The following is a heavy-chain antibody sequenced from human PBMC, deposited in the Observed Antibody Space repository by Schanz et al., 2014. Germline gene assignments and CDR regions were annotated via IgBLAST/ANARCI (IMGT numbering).Heavy chain of an antibody. CDR3: AKQHGVIQQVSDY. V-gene: IGHV3-11*05. Sequence: VQLVESGGGLIQPGGSLRLSCAASGFTFSDYYMSWIRQAPGKGLEWVSYISSSGSYTNYADSVKGRFTISRDASGNTLYLQMNSLTGEDTAVYYCAKQHGVIQQVSDYWGQGTLVTVSS. CDR2: ISSSGSYT. J-gene: IGHJ4*02. D-gene: IGHD3-22*01. CDR1: GFTFSDYY.